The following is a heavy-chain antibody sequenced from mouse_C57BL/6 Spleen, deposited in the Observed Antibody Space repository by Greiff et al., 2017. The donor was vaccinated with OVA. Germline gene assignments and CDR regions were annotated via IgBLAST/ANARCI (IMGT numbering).Heavy chain of an antibody. Sequence: QVQLQQSGPELVKPGASVKISCKASGYTFTDYYINWVKQRPGQGLAWIGWIYPGSGNTKYNEKFKGKATLTVETSSSTAYMQLSSLTSEDSAVYFCAESNYAYWYFDVWGTGTTVTVSS. CDR2: IYPGSGNT. D-gene: IGHD2-5*01. V-gene: IGHV1-84*01. J-gene: IGHJ1*03. CDR3: AESNYAYWYFDV. CDR1: GYTFTDYY.